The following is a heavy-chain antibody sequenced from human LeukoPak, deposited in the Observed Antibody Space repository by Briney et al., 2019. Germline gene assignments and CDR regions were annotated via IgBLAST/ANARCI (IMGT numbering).Heavy chain of an antibody. J-gene: IGHJ6*02. CDR3: AHIRDLWRGLDV. CDR2: IFSNDEN. D-gene: IGHD3-10*01. V-gene: IGHV2-26*01. CDR1: GFSLTDTRMG. Sequence: SGPTLVNPTETLTLTCTVSGFSLTDTRMGVTWIRQPPGQTLEWLAHIFSNDENSYSPSLRRRLSISKDTSKNQVVLSMTNMDPVDTGTYFCAHIRDLWRGLDVWGQGTTVTVSS.